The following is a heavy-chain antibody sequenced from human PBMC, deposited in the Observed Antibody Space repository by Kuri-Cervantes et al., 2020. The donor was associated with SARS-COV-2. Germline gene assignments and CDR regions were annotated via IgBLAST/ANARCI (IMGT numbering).Heavy chain of an antibody. V-gene: IGHV4-34*01. Sequence: ESLKISCAVYGGSSSGYYWSWIRQPPGKGLEWIGEINHSGSTNYNPSLKSRVTIPVDTSKNQFSLKLSSVTAADTAVYYCARDYYDSSGYAGYYYYYGMDVWGQGTTVTVSS. CDR2: INHSGST. CDR3: ARDYYDSSGYAGYYYYYGMDV. D-gene: IGHD3-22*01. CDR1: GGSSSGYY. J-gene: IGHJ6*02.